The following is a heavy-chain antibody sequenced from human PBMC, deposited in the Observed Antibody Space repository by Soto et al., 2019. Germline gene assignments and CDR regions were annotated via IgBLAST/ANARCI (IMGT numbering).Heavy chain of an antibody. Sequence: QVQLVQSGAEVKKPGASVKVSCKASGYTFTSYYMHWVRQAPGQGLEWMGIINPSGGSTSYAQKFQGRVTMTRDTATSTVYMELSSLRSEDTAVYYCARGPAAAGNRELWFGPWGQGTLVTVSS. CDR2: INPSGGST. J-gene: IGHJ5*02. CDR1: GYTFTSYY. V-gene: IGHV1-46*01. CDR3: ARGPAAAGNRELWFGP. D-gene: IGHD6-13*01.